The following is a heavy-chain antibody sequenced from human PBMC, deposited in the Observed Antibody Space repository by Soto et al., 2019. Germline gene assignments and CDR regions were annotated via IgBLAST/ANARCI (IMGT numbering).Heavy chain of an antibody. CDR1: GGSISTYY. CDR3: ARESAGSHKNNWFDP. CDR2: IHYSGST. J-gene: IGHJ5*02. V-gene: IGHV4-59*01. D-gene: IGHD3-10*01. Sequence: SETLSLTCTVSGGSISTYYWSWIRQPPGKGLEWIGYIHYSGSTYSNPSLKSRVTMSVDMSRNQLSLQLNSVTAADTAVYYCARESAGSHKNNWFDPWGQGTLVTVSS.